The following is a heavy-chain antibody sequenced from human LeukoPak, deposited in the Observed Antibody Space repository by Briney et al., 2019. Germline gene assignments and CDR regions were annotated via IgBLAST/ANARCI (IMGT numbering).Heavy chain of an antibody. CDR1: GYTFTSYY. V-gene: IGHV1-46*01. J-gene: IGHJ6*03. CDR2: INPSGGST. D-gene: IGHD2-2*02. Sequence: ASVKVSCKASGYTFTSYYIHWVRQAPGQGLEWMGIINPSGGSTSYAQKFQGRVIMTRDTSTSTVHMELSSLRSEDTAVYYCARLTGYCSSTSCYISHRVYYYMDIWGKGTTVTVSS. CDR3: ARLTGYCSSTSCYISHRVYYYMDI.